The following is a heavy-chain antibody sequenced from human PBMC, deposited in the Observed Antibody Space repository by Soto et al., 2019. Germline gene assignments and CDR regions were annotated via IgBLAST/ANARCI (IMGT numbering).Heavy chain of an antibody. CDR2: ISGSGGST. CDR1: GFTFSSYA. J-gene: IGHJ4*02. D-gene: IGHD2-15*01. V-gene: IGHV3-23*01. CDR3: AKDLYCSGGSCYGVDPNQEY. Sequence: PGGSLRLSCGASGFTFSSYAMSWVRQAPGKGLEWVSAISGSGGSTYYADSVKGRFTISRDNSKNTLYLQMNSLRAEDTAVYYCAKDLYCSGGSCYGVDPNQEYWGQGTLVTVSS.